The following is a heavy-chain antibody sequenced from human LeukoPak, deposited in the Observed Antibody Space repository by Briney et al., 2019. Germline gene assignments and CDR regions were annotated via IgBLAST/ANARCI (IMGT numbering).Heavy chain of an antibody. CDR2: MSGSGNSV. J-gene: IGHJ4*02. V-gene: IGHV3-11*04. CDR3: ARSARAEDNDFWSGYFAD. Sequence: GGSLRLSCAASRFALSDYYMNWIRQAPGKGLEWISYMSGSGNSVFYADSVKGRFTISRDNAKNSLYLQMDSLRDEDTAVYYCARSARAEDNDFWSGYFADWGLGTLVTVSS. CDR1: RFALSDYY. D-gene: IGHD3-3*01.